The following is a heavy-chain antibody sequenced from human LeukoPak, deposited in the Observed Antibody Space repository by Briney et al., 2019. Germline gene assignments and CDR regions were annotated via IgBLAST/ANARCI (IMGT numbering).Heavy chain of an antibody. J-gene: IGHJ6*03. CDR3: ARVKAAPTLPYYYYYYMDV. CDR2: IYYSGST. Sequence: SETLSLTWTVSGGSISSHYWSWIRQPPGKGLEWIGYIYYSGSTNYNPSLKSRVTISVDTSKNQFSLKLSSVTAADTAVYYCARVKAAPTLPYYYYYYMDVWGKGTTVTVSS. V-gene: IGHV4-59*11. D-gene: IGHD6-6*01. CDR1: GGSISSHY.